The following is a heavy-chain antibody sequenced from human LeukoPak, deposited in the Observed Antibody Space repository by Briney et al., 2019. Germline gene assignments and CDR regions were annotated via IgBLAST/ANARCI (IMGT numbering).Heavy chain of an antibody. D-gene: IGHD2-2*01. Sequence: PGGSLRLSCAASGFTFSSYSMNWVRQAPGKGLEWVSSISSSSSYIYYADSVKGRFTISRDNAKNSLYLQMNSLRAEDTAVYYCARDTHVPYQLLGSDAFDIWGQGTVVTVSS. CDR2: ISSSSSYI. V-gene: IGHV3-21*01. CDR3: ARDTHVPYQLLGSDAFDI. J-gene: IGHJ4*02. CDR1: GFTFSSYS.